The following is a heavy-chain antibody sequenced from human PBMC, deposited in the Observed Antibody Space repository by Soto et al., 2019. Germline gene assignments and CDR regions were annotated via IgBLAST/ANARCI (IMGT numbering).Heavy chain of an antibody. CDR3: ARDRRQYLAPGAFDI. CDR1: GDSISSGGYY. V-gene: IGHV4-31*03. CDR2: IYYRGST. D-gene: IGHD2-2*02. J-gene: IGHJ3*02. Sequence: QVQLQESGPGLVKPSQTLSLTCTVSGDSISSGGYYWSWIRHHPGKGLEWIGYIYYRGSTTYNPSLKSRVSISVDTSKNQFSVKLSSVTAADTAVYYCARDRRQYLAPGAFDIWDQGTTVIVSS.